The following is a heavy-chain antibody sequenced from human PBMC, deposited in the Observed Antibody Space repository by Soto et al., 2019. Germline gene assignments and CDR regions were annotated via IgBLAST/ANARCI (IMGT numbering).Heavy chain of an antibody. D-gene: IGHD6-19*01. Sequence: QITLMESGPTLVKPTQTLTLTCTFSGFSLSSPAVGVNWIRQPPGKALEWLALIYWDDDKQYSPSLRSRLTSTKDTSKNQVVLTMTNVDPVDTATYYCAHGRGWLSDYWGQGTLVTVSS. J-gene: IGHJ4*02. CDR3: AHGRGWLSDY. CDR2: IYWDDDK. V-gene: IGHV2-5*02. CDR1: GFSLSSPAVG.